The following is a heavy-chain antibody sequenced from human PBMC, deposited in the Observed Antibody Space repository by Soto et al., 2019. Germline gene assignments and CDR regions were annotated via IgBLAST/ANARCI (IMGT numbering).Heavy chain of an antibody. V-gene: IGHV3-23*01. CDR2: ISATGGST. CDR3: AKDLRSYTNDYYGMDV. Sequence: EVQLLESGGGLVQPGGSLRLSCAASGFSFSTYAMSWVRQAPGKGLEWVSVISATGGSTFYADSVKGRFTVSRDNSRNTLYLQMISLRVEDTAVYYCAKDLRSYTNDYYGMDVWGQGTTVTVSS. J-gene: IGHJ6*02. CDR1: GFSFSTYA. D-gene: IGHD2-2*02.